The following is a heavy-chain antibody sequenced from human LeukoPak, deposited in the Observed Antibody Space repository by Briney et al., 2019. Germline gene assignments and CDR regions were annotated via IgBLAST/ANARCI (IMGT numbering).Heavy chain of an antibody. CDR3: ARDKVLTGYRQLFDY. CDR2: ISAGNGST. V-gene: IGHV1-3*01. Sequence: ASVKVSCKASGYIFTSYAIQWVRQAPGQRLEWMGWISAGNGSTRYSEKFQDKITITSDKSATTVYMELSSLTSEDTAVYYCARDKVLTGYRQLFDYWGQGTLVTVSS. D-gene: IGHD3-9*01. J-gene: IGHJ4*02. CDR1: GYIFTSYA.